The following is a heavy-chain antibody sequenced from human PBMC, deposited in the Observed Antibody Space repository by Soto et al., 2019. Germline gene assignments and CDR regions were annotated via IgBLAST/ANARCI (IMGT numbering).Heavy chain of an antibody. Sequence: QVQLVESGGGVVKPGGSLRLSCAASGFTFSNYGMHWVRQAPGKGLEWVTVIWYDGSYKYYADSVKGRFIISRDNSRDTLYLQMNSLRAEDTAVYYCAREGRGGTGSDYNWFDPWGQGTRVTVSS. CDR1: GFTFSNYG. CDR2: IWYDGSYK. V-gene: IGHV3-33*01. D-gene: IGHD1-26*01. J-gene: IGHJ5*02. CDR3: AREGRGGTGSDYNWFDP.